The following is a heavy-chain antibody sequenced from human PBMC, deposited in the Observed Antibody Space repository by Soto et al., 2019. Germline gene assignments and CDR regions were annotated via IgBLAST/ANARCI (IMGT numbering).Heavy chain of an antibody. J-gene: IGHJ3*02. CDR3: ARYCSGGSCPRSDAFDI. Sequence: QVQLVQSGAEVKKPGASVKVSCKASGYTLTTYGLIWVRQAPGQGLEWMGWISAYNGNTNYAQNLQGRVTMTTDTSTNTAYMELRSLRSDDTAVYYCARYCSGGSCPRSDAFDIWGQGTMVTVSS. D-gene: IGHD2-15*01. V-gene: IGHV1-18*01. CDR1: GYTLTTYG. CDR2: ISAYNGNT.